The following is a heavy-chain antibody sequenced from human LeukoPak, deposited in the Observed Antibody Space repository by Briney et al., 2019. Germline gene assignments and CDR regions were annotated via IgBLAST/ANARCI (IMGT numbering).Heavy chain of an antibody. CDR2: ISSSGSTK. V-gene: IGHV3-48*01. CDR1: QFTFYNYA. Sequence: GGSLRLSCTASQFTFYNYAMSWVRQAPGKGLEWVSYISSSGSTKYYADSVKGRFTISRDNARNSLYLQMNSLRAEDTAVYFCARGGLSIMGYWGQGTLVTVSS. J-gene: IGHJ4*02. D-gene: IGHD2/OR15-2a*01. CDR3: ARGGLSIMGY.